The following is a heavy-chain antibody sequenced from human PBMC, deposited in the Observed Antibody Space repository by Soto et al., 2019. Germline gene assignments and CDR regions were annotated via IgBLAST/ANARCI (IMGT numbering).Heavy chain of an antibody. CDR3: ARDSAGVVVAATQPLDY. CDR2: IIPILGIA. V-gene: IGHV1-69*04. Sequence: GASVKVSCKASGGTFSSYTISWVRQAPGQGLEWMGRIIPILGIANYAQKFQGRVTITADKSTSTAYMELSSLRSDDTAVYYCARDSAGVVVAATQPLDYWGQGTLVTVSS. J-gene: IGHJ4*02. CDR1: GGTFSSYT. D-gene: IGHD2-15*01.